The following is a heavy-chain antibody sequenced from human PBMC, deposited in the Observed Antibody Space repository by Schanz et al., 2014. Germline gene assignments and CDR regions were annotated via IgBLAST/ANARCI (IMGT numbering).Heavy chain of an antibody. CDR2: ISVYTGNT. V-gene: IGHV1-18*01. CDR1: GYTFTTYA. Sequence: QVQLVQSGAEVKKPGASVRVSCKASGYTFTTYAMSWVRQAPGQGLEWVGWISVYTGNTKYGQKIQGRVTMTADTTTNTACRELRSLRYDDTAVYYCAKTEYDILAGSYSRIDPWGQGTLVTVSS. CDR3: AKTEYDILAGSYSRIDP. D-gene: IGHD3-9*01. J-gene: IGHJ5*02.